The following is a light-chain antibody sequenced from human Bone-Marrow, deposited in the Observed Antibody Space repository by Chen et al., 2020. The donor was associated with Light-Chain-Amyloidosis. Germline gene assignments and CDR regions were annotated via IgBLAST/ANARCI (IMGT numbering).Light chain of an antibody. V-gene: IGKV3-20*01. CDR3: QQYGTSPDYT. CDR1: QSISKNY. Sequence: EILLTQSPGTLSLSPGERVTLSCRASQSISKNYVAWYQQRRGQAPRLLIYGASNRATGIPDRLSGSGAGTDFTLTISELEHEDFAVYYCQQYGTSPDYTFGQGNRLEIK. CDR2: GAS. J-gene: IGKJ2*01.